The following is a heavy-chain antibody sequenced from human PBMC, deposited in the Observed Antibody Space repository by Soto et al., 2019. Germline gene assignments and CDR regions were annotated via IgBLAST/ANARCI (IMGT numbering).Heavy chain of an antibody. CDR3: ARDSPIAAAGTADY. CDR1: GFTFSSYA. V-gene: IGHV3-30-3*01. J-gene: IGHJ4*02. CDR2: ISYDGSNK. D-gene: IGHD6-13*01. Sequence: GALRLSCAASGFTFSSYAMHWVRQAPGKGLEWVAVISYDGSNKYYADSVKGRFTISRDNSKNTLYLQMNSLRAEDTAVYYCARDSPIAAAGTADYWGQGT.